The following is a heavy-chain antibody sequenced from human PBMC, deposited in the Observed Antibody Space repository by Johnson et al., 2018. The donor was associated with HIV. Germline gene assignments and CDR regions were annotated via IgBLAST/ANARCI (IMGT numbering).Heavy chain of an antibody. D-gene: IGHD2-21*01. CDR1: GFTFDDYA. CDR3: AKDIACGGDCGSHAFDI. V-gene: IGHV3-9*01. CDR2: ISWNSGSI. Sequence: VQLVESGGGVVRPGGSLRLSCAASGFTFDDYAMHWVRQAPGKGLEWVSGISWNSGSIGYADSVKGRFNISRDNAKNSLYLQMNSLRAEDTALYYCAKDIACGGDCGSHAFDIWGQGTMVTVSS. J-gene: IGHJ3*02.